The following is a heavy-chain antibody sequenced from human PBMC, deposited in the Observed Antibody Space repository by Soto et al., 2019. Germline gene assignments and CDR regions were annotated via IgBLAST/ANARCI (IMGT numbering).Heavy chain of an antibody. CDR2: IYYSGST. CDR3: ARRLYYDSSGFEGGGMDV. V-gene: IGHV4-39*01. CDR1: GCSISSSSYY. J-gene: IGHJ6*02. Sequence: SETLSLTCTVLGCSISSSSYYWGWSRQPPGQGLEWIGSIYYSGSTYYNPYLKSQVTISVDTSKNHFSLKLSSVTAADTAVYYCARRLYYDSSGFEGGGMDVWGQGTTVT. D-gene: IGHD3-22*01.